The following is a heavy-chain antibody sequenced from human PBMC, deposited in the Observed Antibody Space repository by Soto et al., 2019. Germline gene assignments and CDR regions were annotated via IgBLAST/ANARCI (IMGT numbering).Heavy chain of an antibody. D-gene: IGHD2-21*02. J-gene: IGHJ6*02. CDR2: INPSGGTT. V-gene: IGHV1-46*01. CDR1: GYIITSYY. Sequence: GASVKVSCKASGYIITSYYMHWVRQAPGQGLEWMGMINPSGGTTNYAQKFQGRVTMTRDTPTSTVYMELSSLRSEDTAVYYCARDRGYCGGDCGAYQYFYGMDVWG. CDR3: ARDRGYCGGDCGAYQYFYGMDV.